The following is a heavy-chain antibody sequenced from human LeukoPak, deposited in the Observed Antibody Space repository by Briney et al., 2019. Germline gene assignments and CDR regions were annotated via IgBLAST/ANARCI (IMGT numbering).Heavy chain of an antibody. CDR2: IKTKTDGGTT. J-gene: IGHJ4*02. V-gene: IGHV3-15*01. CDR1: GFTFSTYE. D-gene: IGHD6-13*01. Sequence: GGSLRLSCAASGFTFSTYEMTWVRQAPGKGLEWVGRIKTKTDGGTTDYAAPVKGRFTISRDDSKNTLYLQMNSLKTEDTAVYYCTTDAATIAAAGTGPYWGQGTLVTVSS. CDR3: TTDAATIAAAGTGPY.